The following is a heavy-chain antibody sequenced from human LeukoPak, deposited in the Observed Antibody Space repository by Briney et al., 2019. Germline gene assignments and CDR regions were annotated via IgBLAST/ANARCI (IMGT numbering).Heavy chain of an antibody. CDR1: GGTFSSYA. J-gene: IGHJ4*02. Sequence: ASVKVSCKASGGTFSSYAISWVRQAPGQGLEWMGGIIPIFGTANYAQKFQGRVTITADESTSTAYMELSSLRSDDTAVYYCASSVLRYFDWLSPFDYWGQGTLVTVSS. CDR3: ASSVLRYFDWLSPFDY. CDR2: IIPIFGTA. D-gene: IGHD3-9*01. V-gene: IGHV1-69*13.